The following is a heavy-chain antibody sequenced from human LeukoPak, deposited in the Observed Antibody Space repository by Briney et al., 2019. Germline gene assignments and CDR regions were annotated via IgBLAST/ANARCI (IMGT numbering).Heavy chain of an antibody. J-gene: IGHJ4*02. D-gene: IGHD6-13*01. CDR3: AKDSGWFRFDY. V-gene: IGHV3-7*03. CDR1: GFTFSTTW. CDR2: IKQDGSDK. Sequence: GGSLRLSCAASGFTFSTTWMTWVRQAPGKGLEWVANIKQDGSDKYYMDSVKGRFTISRDNAKNSLYLQMDSLRAEDTAVYYCAKDSGWFRFDYWGQGTLVTVSS.